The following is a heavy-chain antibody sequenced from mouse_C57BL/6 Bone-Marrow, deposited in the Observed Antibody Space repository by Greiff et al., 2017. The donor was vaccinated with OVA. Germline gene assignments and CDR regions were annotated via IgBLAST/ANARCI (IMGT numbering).Heavy chain of an antibody. CDR1: GFNIKADY. J-gene: IGHJ2*01. Sequence: KQSGAELVRPGASVKLSCTASGFNIKADYMHWVKQRPEQGLEWIGWIDPENGDTEYASKFQGKATITADTSSNTAYLQLSSLTSEDTSVYYCSRIYYWGQGTTLTVSS. CDR3: SRIYY. CDR2: IDPENGDT. V-gene: IGHV14-4*01.